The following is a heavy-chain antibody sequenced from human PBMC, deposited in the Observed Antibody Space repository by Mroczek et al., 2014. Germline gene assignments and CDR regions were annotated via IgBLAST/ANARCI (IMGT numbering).Heavy chain of an antibody. D-gene: IGHD6-19*01. Sequence: QVQLQHGGPGLVKPSETLSLTCTVSGGSISSSSYYWGWIRQPPGKGLEWIGSIYYSGSTYYNPSLKSRVTISVDTSKNQFSLKLSSVTAADTAVYYCARGVAGTFSGTLFDYWGQGTLVTVSS. J-gene: IGHJ4*02. CDR3: ARGVAGTFSGTLFDY. CDR1: GGSISSSSYY. V-gene: IGHV4-39*01. CDR2: IYYSGST.